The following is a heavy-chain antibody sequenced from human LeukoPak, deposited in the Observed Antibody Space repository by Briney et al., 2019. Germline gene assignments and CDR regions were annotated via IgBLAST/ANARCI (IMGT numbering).Heavy chain of an antibody. V-gene: IGHV4-59*11. Sequence: SETLSLTCTVSGGSINSRYWSWIRQPPAKGLEWIGFIYDSGDTRDTNYNPSLKSRVALSLDTSMNQLSLRLTSLTAADTAVYYCAGDHPSSWYSGAWFDPWGQGTLVTVSS. CDR2: IYDSGDTRDT. J-gene: IGHJ5*02. CDR1: GGSINSRY. D-gene: IGHD6-13*01. CDR3: AGDHPSSWYSGAWFDP.